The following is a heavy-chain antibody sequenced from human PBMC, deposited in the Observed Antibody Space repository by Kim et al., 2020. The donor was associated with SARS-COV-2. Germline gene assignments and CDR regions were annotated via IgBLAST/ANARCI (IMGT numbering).Heavy chain of an antibody. Sequence: ASVKVSCKASGYTFTSYYMHWVRQAPGQGLEWMGIINPSGGSTSYAQKFQGRVTMTRDTSTSTVYMELSSLRSEDTAVYYCARKLAESVAGPLESYYGMDVWGQGTTVTVSS. J-gene: IGHJ6*02. CDR2: INPSGGST. D-gene: IGHD6-19*01. CDR1: GYTFTSYY. V-gene: IGHV1-46*01. CDR3: ARKLAESVAGPLESYYGMDV.